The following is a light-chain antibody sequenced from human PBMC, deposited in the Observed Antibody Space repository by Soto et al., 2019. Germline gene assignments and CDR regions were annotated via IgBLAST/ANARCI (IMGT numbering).Light chain of an antibody. Sequence: QAVVSQPPSASGTPGQRVIISCSGSNSNIGRNTVNWYQLLPGTAPKLLIYTNNQRPSGVPDRFSASKSGTSASLAMSGLQSEDEADYYCSAWYASLNGPVFGGGTKVTVL. V-gene: IGLV1-44*01. CDR3: SAWYASLNGPV. CDR1: NSNIGRNT. CDR2: TNN. J-gene: IGLJ2*01.